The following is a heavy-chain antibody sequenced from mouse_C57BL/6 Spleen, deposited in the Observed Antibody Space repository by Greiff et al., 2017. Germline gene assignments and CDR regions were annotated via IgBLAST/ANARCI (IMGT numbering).Heavy chain of an antibody. Sequence: EVKLVESGPELVKPGASVKIPCKASGYTFTDYNMDWVKQSHGKSLEWIGDINPNNGGTIYNQKFKGKATLTVDKSSSTAYMELRSLTSEDTAVYYCARGKRFAYWGQGTLVTVSA. CDR1: GYTFTDYN. D-gene: IGHD2-1*01. CDR2: INPNNGGT. V-gene: IGHV1-18*01. CDR3: ARGKRFAY. J-gene: IGHJ3*01.